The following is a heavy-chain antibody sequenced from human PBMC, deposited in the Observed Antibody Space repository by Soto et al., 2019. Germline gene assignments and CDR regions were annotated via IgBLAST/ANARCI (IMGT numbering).Heavy chain of an antibody. Sequence: ASVKVSCKASGYTFTSYDINWVRQATGQGLEWMGWMNPNSGNTGYAQKFQGRVTMTRNTSISTAYMELSSLRSEDTAVYYGARFCTNGVCNGYYYYGMDVWGEGTTVTVSS. CDR3: ARFCTNGVCNGYYYYGMDV. CDR1: GYTFTSYD. CDR2: MNPNSGNT. J-gene: IGHJ6*04. D-gene: IGHD2-8*01. V-gene: IGHV1-8*01.